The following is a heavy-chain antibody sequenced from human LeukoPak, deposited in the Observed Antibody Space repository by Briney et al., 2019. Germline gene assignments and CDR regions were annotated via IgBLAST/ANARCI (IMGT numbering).Heavy chain of an antibody. V-gene: IGHV1-18*01. Sequence: RASVKVSCKASGYTFTSYGISWVRQAPGQGLEWMGWISAYKGNTNYAQKLQGRVTMTTDTSTSTAYMELRSLRSDDTAVYYCARKYCSSTSCYTFWFDPWGQGTLVTVSS. D-gene: IGHD2-2*02. J-gene: IGHJ5*02. CDR2: ISAYKGNT. CDR1: GYTFTSYG. CDR3: ARKYCSSTSCYTFWFDP.